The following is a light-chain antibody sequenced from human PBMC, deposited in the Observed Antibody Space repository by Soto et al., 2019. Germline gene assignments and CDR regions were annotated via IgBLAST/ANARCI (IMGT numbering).Light chain of an antibody. CDR3: QQYNNWPPCT. V-gene: IGKV3D-15*01. Sequence: EIVMTQSPGTLSVSPGERATLSCRASQSVSSNLAWYQQKPGQAPRLLIYATAARATGIPARFSGSGSGTEFTLTISSLQSEEFAVYYCQQYNNWPPCTFGQGTRLEIK. CDR1: QSVSSN. CDR2: ATA. J-gene: IGKJ5*01.